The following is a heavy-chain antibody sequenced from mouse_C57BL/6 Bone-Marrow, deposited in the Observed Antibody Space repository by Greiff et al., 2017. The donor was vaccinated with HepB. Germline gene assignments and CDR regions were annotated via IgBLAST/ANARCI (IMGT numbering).Heavy chain of an antibody. CDR2: ISSGSSTI. D-gene: IGHD1-1*01. CDR3: ARRYGSSSFYAMDY. CDR1: GFTFSDYG. J-gene: IGHJ4*01. Sequence: EVKVVESGGGLVKPGGSLKLSCAASGFTFSDYGMHWVRQAPEKGLEWVAYISSGSSTIYYADTVKGRFTISRDNAKNTLFLQMTSLRSEDTAMYYCARRYGSSSFYAMDYWGQGTSVTVSS. V-gene: IGHV5-17*01.